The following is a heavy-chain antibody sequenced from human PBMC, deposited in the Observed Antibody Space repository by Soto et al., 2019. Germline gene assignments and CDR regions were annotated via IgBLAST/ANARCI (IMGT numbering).Heavy chain of an antibody. CDR3: ARDRHGNFDY. V-gene: IGHV1-46*01. Sequence: QVQLVQSGAEVKKPGASVKVSCKASRYTFTSYYMHWVRQAPGQGLEWMGIINPSGGSTSYAQKFQGSVTMTSDTSTSTVYMELSSLRSEDTAVYYCARDRHGNFDYWGQGTLVTVSS. CDR2: INPSGGST. J-gene: IGHJ4*02. CDR1: RYTFTSYY.